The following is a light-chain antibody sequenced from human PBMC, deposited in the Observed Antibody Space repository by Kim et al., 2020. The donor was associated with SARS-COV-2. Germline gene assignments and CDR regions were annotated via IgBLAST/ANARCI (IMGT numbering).Light chain of an antibody. J-gene: IGLJ3*02. V-gene: IGLV2-14*03. CDR1: SSDVGGYTF. CDR3: SSYTSSSTWV. Sequence: GQSITISCTGTSSDVGGYTFVSWYQQHPDKAPKLMIYDVTDRPSGVSNRFSGSKSGNTASLTISGLQAEDEADYYCSSYTSSSTWVFGGGTKLTVL. CDR2: DVT.